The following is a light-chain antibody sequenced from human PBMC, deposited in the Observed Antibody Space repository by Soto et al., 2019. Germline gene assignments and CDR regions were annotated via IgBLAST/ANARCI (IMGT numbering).Light chain of an antibody. J-gene: IGLJ2*01. CDR1: SPNIGAGYD. V-gene: IGLV1-40*01. Sequence: QSVLTQPPSVSGAPGQRITLSCTGSSPNIGAGYDVPWHQQLPGTAPKLPSYGNRNRPSGGPDRFSCSKSGTSASQAITGLQAEDEADYYCQSYDSSLSGYVVFGGGTKVTVL. CDR2: GNR. CDR3: QSYDSSLSGYVV.